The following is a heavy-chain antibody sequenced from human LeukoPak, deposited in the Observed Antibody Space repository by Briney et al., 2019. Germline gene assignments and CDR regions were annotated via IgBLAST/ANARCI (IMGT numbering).Heavy chain of an antibody. Sequence: PGGSLRLSCAASGFTFSSYGMHWVRQAPGKGLEWVAVIWYDGSNKYYADSVKGRFTISRDNSKNTLYLQMNSLRVEDTAVYYCAKTPCSYTSCSYDYWGQGALVTVSS. D-gene: IGHD2-2*01. V-gene: IGHV3-30*02. CDR1: GFTFSSYG. CDR3: AKTPCSYTSCSYDY. CDR2: IWYDGSNK. J-gene: IGHJ4*02.